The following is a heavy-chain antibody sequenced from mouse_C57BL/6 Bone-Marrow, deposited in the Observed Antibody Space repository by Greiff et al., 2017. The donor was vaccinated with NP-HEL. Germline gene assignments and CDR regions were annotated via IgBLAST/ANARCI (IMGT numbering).Heavy chain of an antibody. D-gene: IGHD3-2*02. J-gene: IGHJ2*01. CDR2: IYPGDGDT. CDR1: GYAFSSSW. CDR3: ARQLTFDY. V-gene: IGHV1-82*01. Sequence: QVQLQQSGPELVKPGASVKISCKASGYAFSSSWMNWVKQRPGKALEWIGRIYPGDGDTNYNGKFKGKATLTADKSSSTAYMQLSSLTSEDSAVYFCARQLTFDYWGQGTTLTVSS.